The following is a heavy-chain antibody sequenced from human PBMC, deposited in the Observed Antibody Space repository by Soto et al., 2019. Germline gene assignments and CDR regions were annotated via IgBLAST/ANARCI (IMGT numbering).Heavy chain of an antibody. V-gene: IGHV1-69*01. J-gene: IGHJ6*02. Sequence: QVQLVQSGAEVKKPGSSVKVSCKTSGVSFNNNGIGWVRQAPGHGLEWMGGVSPPFRTSNYARKFQGRISITADASTGTCNMERSSLTSEDTAQYYCARVLYYGSGSYSPYGMDVWGQGTTVTVSS. D-gene: IGHD3-10*01. CDR3: ARVLYYGSGSYSPYGMDV. CDR2: VSPPFRTS. CDR1: GVSFNNNG.